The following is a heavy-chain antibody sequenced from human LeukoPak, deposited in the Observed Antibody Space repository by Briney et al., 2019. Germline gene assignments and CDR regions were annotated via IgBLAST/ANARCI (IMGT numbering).Heavy chain of an antibody. CDR3: AKDGRGDYGSGSYRKYYYYYYMDV. D-gene: IGHD3-10*01. CDR1: GFTFSSYG. V-gene: IGHV3-30*02. Sequence: GGSLRLSCAASGFTFSSYGMHWVRQAPGKGLEWVAFIRYDGSNKYYADSVKGRFTISRDNSKNTLYLQMNSLRAEDTAVYYCAKDGRGDYGSGSYRKYYYYYYMDVWGKGTTVTISS. CDR2: IRYDGSNK. J-gene: IGHJ6*03.